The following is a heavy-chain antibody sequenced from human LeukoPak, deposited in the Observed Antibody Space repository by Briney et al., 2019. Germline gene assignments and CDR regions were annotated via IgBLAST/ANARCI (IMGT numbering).Heavy chain of an antibody. V-gene: IGHV3-74*01. CDR2: INSDGSST. D-gene: IGHD3-9*01. Sequence: GGFLRLSCAASGFTFSSYWMHWVRQAPGKGLVWVSRINSDGSSTSYADSVKGRFTISRDNAKNTLYLQMNSLRAEDTAVYYCARVALRYLRGHYYGMDVWGKGTTVTVSS. CDR1: GFTFSSYW. J-gene: IGHJ6*04. CDR3: ARVALRYLRGHYYGMDV.